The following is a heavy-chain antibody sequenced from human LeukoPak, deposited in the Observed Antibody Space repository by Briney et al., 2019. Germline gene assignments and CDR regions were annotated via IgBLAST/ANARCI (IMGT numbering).Heavy chain of an antibody. D-gene: IGHD3-10*01. V-gene: IGHV3-23*01. Sequence: GGSLRLSCAASGFTFSSYGMSWVRQAPGKGLEWVSAISGSGGSTYYADSVKGRFTISRDNSKNTLYLQMNSLRAEDTAVYYCARATMVRGVIAGPSNYMDVWGKGTTVTISS. CDR3: ARATMVRGVIAGPSNYMDV. CDR2: ISGSGGST. CDR1: GFTFSSYG. J-gene: IGHJ6*03.